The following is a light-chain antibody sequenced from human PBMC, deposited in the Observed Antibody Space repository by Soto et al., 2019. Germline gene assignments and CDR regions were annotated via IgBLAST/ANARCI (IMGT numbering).Light chain of an antibody. V-gene: IGKV3-20*01. CDR1: QSISSSY. CDR2: GAS. CDR3: QQYGGSPPKYT. Sequence: EIVLTQSPGTLSLSPGERATLSCRASQSISSSYLAWYQQKPGQAPRLLIYGASNRATGIPDRFSGSGSGTDFTLTISRLEPEDFAVYYCQQYGGSPPKYTFGQGTKLEIK. J-gene: IGKJ2*01.